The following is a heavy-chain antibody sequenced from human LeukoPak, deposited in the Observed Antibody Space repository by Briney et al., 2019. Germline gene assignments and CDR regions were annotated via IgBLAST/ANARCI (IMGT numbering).Heavy chain of an antibody. CDR1: GGTFSSYA. D-gene: IGHD3-10*01. CDR2: IIPIFGTA. CDR3: ARDFYGSGSYDY. Sequence: ASVKVSCKASGGTFSSYAISWVRQAPGQGLEWMGGIIPIFGTANYAQKFQGRVTITTDESTSTAYMELSSLRSEDTALYYCARDFYGSGSYDYWGQGTLVTVSS. V-gene: IGHV1-69*05. J-gene: IGHJ4*02.